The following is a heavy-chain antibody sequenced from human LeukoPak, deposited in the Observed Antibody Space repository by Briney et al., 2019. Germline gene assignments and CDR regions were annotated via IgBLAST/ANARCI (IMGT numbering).Heavy chain of an antibody. J-gene: IGHJ4*02. V-gene: IGHV4-39*07. CDR2: INHSGST. CDR3: VRVRGEFTLRRFLEWLPITRYFDY. CDR1: GGSISSSSYY. Sequence: SETLSLTCTVSGGSISSSSYYWSWIRQPPGKGLEWIGEINHSGSTNYNSSLKSRVTISVDTSKNQFSLKLSSVTAADTAVYYCVRVRGEFTLRRFLEWLPITRYFDYWGQGTLVTVSS. D-gene: IGHD3-3*01.